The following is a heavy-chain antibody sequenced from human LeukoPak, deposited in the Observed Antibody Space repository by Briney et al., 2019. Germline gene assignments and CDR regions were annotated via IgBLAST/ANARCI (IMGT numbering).Heavy chain of an antibody. CDR1: GFTFSSYW. V-gene: IGHV3-74*01. Sequence: GGSLRLSCAASGFTFSSYWMHWVRQAPGKGLVWVSRINSDGSSTSYADSVKGRFTISRDNSKNTLYLQMNSLRAEDTAVYYCAKALYNYYDSSGPFDYWGQGTLVTVSS. CDR2: INSDGSST. CDR3: AKALYNYYDSSGPFDY. D-gene: IGHD3-22*01. J-gene: IGHJ4*02.